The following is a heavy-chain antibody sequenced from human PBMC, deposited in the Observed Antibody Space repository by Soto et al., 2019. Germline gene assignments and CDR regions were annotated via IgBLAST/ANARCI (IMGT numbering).Heavy chain of an antibody. Sequence: SVKLSCKDSGGTFRSYAISWVRQAPRQGLEWMGGIIPIFGTANYAQKFQGRVAITADESTSTAYMELSSLRSEDTAVYYCARDLGGDSYGDYEVGYYYYGMDVWGQGTTVTVSS. J-gene: IGHJ6*02. V-gene: IGHV1-69*13. CDR3: ARDLGGDSYGDYEVGYYYYGMDV. CDR1: GGTFRSYA. CDR2: IIPIFGTA. D-gene: IGHD4-17*01.